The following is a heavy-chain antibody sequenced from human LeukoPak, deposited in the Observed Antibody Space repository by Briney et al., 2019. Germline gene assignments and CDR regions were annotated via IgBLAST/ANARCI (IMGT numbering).Heavy chain of an antibody. CDR2: INWNGGST. V-gene: IGHV3-20*04. CDR3: ARGDYYGSGSYFSPLGY. D-gene: IGHD3-10*01. Sequence: GGSLRLSCAASGFTFDDYGMSWVRQAPGKGLEWVSGINWNGGSTGYADSVKGRFTISRDNAKNSLYLQMNSLRGEDTALYYCARGDYYGSGSYFSPLGYWGQGTLVTVSS. J-gene: IGHJ4*02. CDR1: GFTFDDYG.